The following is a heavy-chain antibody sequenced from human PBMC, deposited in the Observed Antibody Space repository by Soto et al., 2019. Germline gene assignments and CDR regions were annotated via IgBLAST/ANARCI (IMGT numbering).Heavy chain of an antibody. V-gene: IGHV5-51*01. D-gene: IGHD2-15*01. CDR2: VFPADSDT. CDR1: GYSFSNYW. Sequence: PGESLKISCKGSGYSFSNYWIAWVRQMPGKGLEWMGIVFPADSDTKYSPSFQGQVTISADKSISTAYLQWSSLKASDTAMYYCASSVVVPSTMNYFDYWGQRSLVTVSS. CDR3: ASSVVVPSTMNYFDY. J-gene: IGHJ4*02.